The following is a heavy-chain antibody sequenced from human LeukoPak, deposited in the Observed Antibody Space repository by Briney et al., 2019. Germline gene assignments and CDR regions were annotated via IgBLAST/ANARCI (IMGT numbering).Heavy chain of an antibody. CDR2: ISGSGGDT. CDR1: GFTFRSYA. CDR3: AKTTARYSSGRYPGWPIDY. V-gene: IGHV3-23*01. J-gene: IGHJ4*02. D-gene: IGHD6-19*01. Sequence: GGSLRLSCAASGFTFRSYAIYWVRQAPGKGLEWVSVISGSGGDTYFADSVKGRFTISRDHSKNTVFMQMDSLRVEDTAVYCCAKTTARYSSGRYPGWPIDYWGQGTLVTVSS.